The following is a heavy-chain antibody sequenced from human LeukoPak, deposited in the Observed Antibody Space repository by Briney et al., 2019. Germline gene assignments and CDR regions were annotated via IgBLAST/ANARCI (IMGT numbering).Heavy chain of an antibody. D-gene: IGHD5-24*01. V-gene: IGHV3-9*01. CDR1: GFTFDDYA. J-gene: IGHJ2*01. CDR2: ISWNSGSI. Sequence: GGSLRLSCAASGFTFDDYAMHWVRQAPGKGMEWVSGISWNSGSIGYADSVKGRFTISRDNAKNSLSLQMNSLRAEETALYYCAKSPRRVATIDWYFDLWGRATLVTVSS. CDR3: AKSPRRVATIDWYFDL.